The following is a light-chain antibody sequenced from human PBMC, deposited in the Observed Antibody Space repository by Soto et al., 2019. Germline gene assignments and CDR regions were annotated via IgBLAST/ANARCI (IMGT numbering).Light chain of an antibody. J-gene: IGLJ2*01. CDR2: SDN. Sequence: QSVLTQPPSASGTPGQRVTISCSGSFSNVGINTVNWYQQFPGTAPKLLIYSDNQRPSGVPDRFSGSKSDTSASLVISALQSEDAADYYCASWDDSLNGVVFGGGTKLTVL. CDR1: FSNVGINT. V-gene: IGLV1-44*01. CDR3: ASWDDSLNGVV.